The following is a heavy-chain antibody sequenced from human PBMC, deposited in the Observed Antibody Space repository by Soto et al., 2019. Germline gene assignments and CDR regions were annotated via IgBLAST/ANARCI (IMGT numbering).Heavy chain of an antibody. Sequence: QVQLVESGGGLVKPGGSPRLSCAASGFTFSDYYMSWIRQAPGKGLEWVSYISSSSSYTNYADSVKGRFTISRDNAKNSLYLQMNSLRAEDTAVYYCARDFRGGSYYGMDVWGQGTTVTVSS. CDR2: ISSSSSYT. CDR1: GFTFSDYY. J-gene: IGHJ6*02. CDR3: ARDFRGGSYYGMDV. V-gene: IGHV3-11*06. D-gene: IGHD3-10*01.